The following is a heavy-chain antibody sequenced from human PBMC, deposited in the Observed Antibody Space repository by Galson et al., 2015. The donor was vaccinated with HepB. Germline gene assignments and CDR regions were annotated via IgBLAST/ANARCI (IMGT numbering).Heavy chain of an antibody. V-gene: IGHV3-30*04. J-gene: IGHJ6*02. CDR3: ARDYASSWYFNHYYGMDV. D-gene: IGHD6-13*01. Sequence: LRLSCAASGFTFSSYAMHWVRQAPGKGLEWVAVISYDGSNKYYADSVKGRFTTSRDNSKNTLYLQMNSLRAEDTAVYYCARDYASSWYFNHYYGMDVWGQGTTVTVSS. CDR2: ISYDGSNK. CDR1: GFTFSSYA.